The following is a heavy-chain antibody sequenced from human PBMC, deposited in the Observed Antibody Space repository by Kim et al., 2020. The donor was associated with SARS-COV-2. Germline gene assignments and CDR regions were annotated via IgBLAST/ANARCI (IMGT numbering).Heavy chain of an antibody. CDR1: GFTFSSYS. Sequence: GGSLRLSCAASGFTFSSYSMNWVRQAPGKGLEWVSYISSSSSTIYYADSVKGRFTISRDNAKNSLYLQMNSLRDEDTAVYYCARDSPDDDYSSSWYNWFDPWGQGTLVTVSS. CDR2: ISSSSSTI. D-gene: IGHD6-6*01. CDR3: ARDSPDDDYSSSWYNWFDP. V-gene: IGHV3-48*02. J-gene: IGHJ5*02.